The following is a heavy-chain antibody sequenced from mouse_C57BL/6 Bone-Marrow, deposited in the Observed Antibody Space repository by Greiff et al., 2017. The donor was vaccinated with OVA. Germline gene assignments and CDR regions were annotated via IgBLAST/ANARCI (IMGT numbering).Heavy chain of an antibody. D-gene: IGHD2-13*01. CDR3: ARDGCDAMDY. V-gene: IGHV5-4*01. Sequence: EVMLVESGGGLVKPGGSLKLSCAASGFTFSSYAMSWVRQTPEKRLEWVATISDGGSYTYYPDNVKGRFTISRDNAKNNLYLQMSHLKSEDTAMYYCARDGCDAMDYWGQGTSVTVSS. CDR1: GFTFSSYA. CDR2: ISDGGSYT. J-gene: IGHJ4*01.